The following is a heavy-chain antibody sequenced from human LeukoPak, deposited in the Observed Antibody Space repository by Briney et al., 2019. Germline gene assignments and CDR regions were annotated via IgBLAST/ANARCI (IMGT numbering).Heavy chain of an antibody. V-gene: IGHV3-7*01. J-gene: IGHJ4*02. CDR1: GFTFSNYW. CDR3: ATDRDTRWQNRFDY. D-gene: IGHD1-14*01. Sequence: QAGGSLRLSCAASGFTFSNYWMNWFRQAPGKGLEWVANIDQHGTEENYVDSVEGRFTISRDNADNSLYLHMNSLRAEDTAVYYCATDRDTRWQNRFDYWGQGTLVTVSS. CDR2: IDQHGTEE.